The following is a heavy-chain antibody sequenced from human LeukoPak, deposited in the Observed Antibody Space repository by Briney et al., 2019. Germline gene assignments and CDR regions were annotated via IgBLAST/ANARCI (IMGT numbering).Heavy chain of an antibody. V-gene: IGHV3-7*01. J-gene: IGHJ4*02. CDR2: IKQDGSEK. D-gene: IGHD3-3*01. CDR3: AREASKNFWSGYLFDY. Sequence: GGSLRLSCAASGFTFSSYSMNWVRQAPGKGLEWVANIKQDGSEKYYVDSVKGRFTISRDNAKNPLYLQMNSLRAEDTAVYYCAREASKNFWSGYLFDYWGQGTLVTVSS. CDR1: GFTFSSYS.